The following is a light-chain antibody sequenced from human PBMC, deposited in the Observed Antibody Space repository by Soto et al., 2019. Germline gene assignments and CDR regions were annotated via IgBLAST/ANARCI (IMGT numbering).Light chain of an antibody. CDR2: GAS. CDR3: QQHNSSPWT. Sequence: EIVLSQSPGIMSLSPGERATLSCRASQSVPSTYFAWYQQKPGQPPRLLISGASNRATGIPDRFSGSGSGTAFTLTISRLEPEDSATYYCQQHNSSPWTFGQGTRVEIK. CDR1: QSVPSTY. J-gene: IGKJ1*01. V-gene: IGKV3-20*01.